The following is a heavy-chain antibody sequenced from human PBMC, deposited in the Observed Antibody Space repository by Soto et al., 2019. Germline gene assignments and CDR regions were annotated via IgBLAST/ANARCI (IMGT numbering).Heavy chain of an antibody. Sequence: SETLSLTCSVSGGSISGHYWTWVRQSPGEGLEWIGYMYYSGSSLYNPSLKSRVSISVDTSKNQFSLSLRSATAADTAMYYCARIPGRLTGNPHFDTWGQGALVTVSS. J-gene: IGHJ4*02. CDR1: GGSISGHY. CDR3: ARIPGRLTGNPHFDT. V-gene: IGHV4-59*11. CDR2: MYYSGSS. D-gene: IGHD7-27*01.